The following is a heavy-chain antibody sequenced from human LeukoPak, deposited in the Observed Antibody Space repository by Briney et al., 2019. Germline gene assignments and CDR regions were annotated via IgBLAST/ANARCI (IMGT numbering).Heavy chain of an antibody. Sequence: GGSLRLSCAASGFSLSNHWVTWVRQAPGKGPEWVAHINVDGSEKDFLDSVRGRFTISRDNSKSSVYLQMNTLRVEDTAVYHCARGNYGLDVWGQGTTVTVSS. CDR3: ARGNYGLDV. CDR2: INVDGSEK. V-gene: IGHV3-7*01. CDR1: GFSLSNHW. J-gene: IGHJ6*02.